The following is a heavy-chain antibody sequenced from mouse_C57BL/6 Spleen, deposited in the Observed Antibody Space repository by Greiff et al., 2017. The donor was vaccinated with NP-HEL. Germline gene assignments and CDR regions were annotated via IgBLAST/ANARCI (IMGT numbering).Heavy chain of an antibody. D-gene: IGHD2-5*01. CDR3: EKRDYSHYVRFAY. V-gene: IGHV5-17*01. J-gene: IGHJ3*01. CDR2: ISSGSRTT. Sequence: DVQLVQSGAGLVKPGGSLKLSCAASGFSFSDYGMHWVRQAPEKGLEWVAYISSGSRTTYYADTVTGRFPTSRDTAKNTLFLQMNRLKSEDTAIYYCEKRDYSHYVRFAYWGQGTLVTVSA. CDR1: GFSFSDYG.